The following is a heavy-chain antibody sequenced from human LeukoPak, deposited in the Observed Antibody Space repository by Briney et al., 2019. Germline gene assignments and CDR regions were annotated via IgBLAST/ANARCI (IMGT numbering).Heavy chain of an antibody. V-gene: IGHV3-23*01. J-gene: IGHJ4*02. CDR3: AKDKRVRFLEWLLFGPIDY. CDR2: ISGSGGST. D-gene: IGHD3-3*01. CDR1: GFTFSSYA. Sequence: PGGSLRLSCAASGFTFSSYAMSWVRQAPGKGLEWVSAISGSGGSTYYADSVKGRFTISRDNSKNTLYLQMNSLRAEDTAVYYCAKDKRVRFLEWLLFGPIDYWGQGTLVTVSS.